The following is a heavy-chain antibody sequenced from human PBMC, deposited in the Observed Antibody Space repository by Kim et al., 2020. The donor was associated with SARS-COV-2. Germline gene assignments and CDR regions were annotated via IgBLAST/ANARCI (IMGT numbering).Heavy chain of an antibody. D-gene: IGHD3-22*01. CDR2: ISYDGSNK. Sequence: GGSLRLSCAASGFTFSSYAMHWVRQAPGKGLEWVAVISYDGSNKYYSDSVKGRFTISRDNSKNTLYLQMNSLRAEDTAVYYCARGTITMIVVVTYFDYWG. CDR3: ARGTITMIVVVTYFDY. V-gene: IGHV3-30-3*01. CDR1: GFTFSSYA. J-gene: IGHJ4*01.